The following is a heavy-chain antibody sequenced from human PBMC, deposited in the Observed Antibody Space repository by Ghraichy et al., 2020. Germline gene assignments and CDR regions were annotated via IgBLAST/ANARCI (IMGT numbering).Heavy chain of an antibody. D-gene: IGHD1-26*01. CDR3: ARGARVGAPPPLYYFDY. CDR1: GYTFTSYY. CDR2: INPSGGST. Sequence: ASVKVSCKASGYTFTSYYMHWVRQAPGQGLEWMGIINPSGGSTSYAQKFQGRVTMTRDTSTSTVYMELSSLRSEDTAVYYCARGARVGAPPPLYYFDYWGQGTLVTVSS. J-gene: IGHJ4*02. V-gene: IGHV1-46*03.